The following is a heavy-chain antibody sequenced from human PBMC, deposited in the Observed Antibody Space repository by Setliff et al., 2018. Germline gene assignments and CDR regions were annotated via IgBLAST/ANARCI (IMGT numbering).Heavy chain of an antibody. CDR1: GGTFSSYA. CDR2: IIPIFGTA. CDR3: ARVLFHCSSTSCYLDAFDI. D-gene: IGHD2-2*01. Sequence: SVKVSCKASGGTFSSYAISWVRQAPGQGLERMGRIIPIFGTANYAQKFQGRVTITADKSTSTAYMELSSLRSEDTAVYYCARVLFHCSSTSCYLDAFDIWGQGTMVTV. V-gene: IGHV1-69*06. J-gene: IGHJ3*02.